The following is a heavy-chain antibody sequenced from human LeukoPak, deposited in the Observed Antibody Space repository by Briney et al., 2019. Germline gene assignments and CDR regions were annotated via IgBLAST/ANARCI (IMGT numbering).Heavy chain of an antibody. CDR1: GASISGGTYH. J-gene: IGHJ4*02. D-gene: IGHD1-26*01. Sequence: SGTLSLTCSVSGASISGGTYHWGWIRQPPGKGLEWIGSIYYTGSTYDSPSLKSRVTISVDTSKNQFSLKLSSVTAADTAVYYCARRGGSGRAFDYWGQGALVTVSS. V-gene: IGHV4-39*01. CDR2: IYYTGST. CDR3: ARRGGSGRAFDY.